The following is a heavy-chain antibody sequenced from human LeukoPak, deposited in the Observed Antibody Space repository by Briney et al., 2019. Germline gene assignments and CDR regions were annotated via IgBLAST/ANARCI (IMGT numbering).Heavy chain of an antibody. V-gene: IGHV3-33*01. CDR2: IWYDGSNK. D-gene: IGHD1-26*01. J-gene: IGHJ4*02. CDR1: GFTFSDYT. Sequence: GGSLRLSCAASGFTFSDYTIHWVRQAPCKGLEWVAVIWYDGSNKYYADSVKGRFTISRDNSKNTLYLQMNSLRAEDTAIYYCATNSGSPGGYWGQGTLVTVSS. CDR3: ATNSGSPGGY.